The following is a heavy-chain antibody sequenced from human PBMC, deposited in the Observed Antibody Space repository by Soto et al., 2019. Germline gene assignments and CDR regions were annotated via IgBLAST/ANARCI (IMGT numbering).Heavy chain of an antibody. D-gene: IGHD3-3*01. V-gene: IGHV1-69*02. CDR1: GGTFSSYT. CDR2: IIPILGIA. Sequence: ASVKVSCKASGGTFSSYTISWVRQAPGQGLEWMGRIIPILGIANYAQKFQGRVTITADKSTSTAYMELSSLRSEDTAVYYCTLRSGYYPKTYYYYYMDVWGKGTTVTVSS. CDR3: TLRSGYYPKTYYYYYMDV. J-gene: IGHJ6*03.